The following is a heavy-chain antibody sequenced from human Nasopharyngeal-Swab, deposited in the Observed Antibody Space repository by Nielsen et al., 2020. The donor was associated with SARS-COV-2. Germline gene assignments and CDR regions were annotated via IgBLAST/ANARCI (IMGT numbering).Heavy chain of an antibody. CDR1: GGSISSGGYS. D-gene: IGHD4-17*01. V-gene: IGHV4-31*11. Sequence: LRLSCAVSGGSISSGGYSWSWIRQPPGKGLEWIGYIYYSGSTYYNPSLKSRVTISVDTSKNQFSLKLSSVTAADTAVYYCARAHGDHGIDAFDIWGQGTMVTVSS. CDR2: IYYSGST. CDR3: ARAHGDHGIDAFDI. J-gene: IGHJ3*02.